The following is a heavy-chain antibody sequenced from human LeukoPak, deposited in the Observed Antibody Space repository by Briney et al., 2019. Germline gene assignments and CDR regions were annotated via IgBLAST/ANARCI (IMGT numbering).Heavy chain of an antibody. J-gene: IGHJ5*02. Sequence: PGGSLRLSCAASGFTFSSYAMSWVRQAPGKGLEWVSAISGSGGSTYYADSVKGRFTISRDNSKNTLYLQMNSLRAEDTAVYYCAKEGGDGYPGGDSWFDPWGQGTLVTVSS. V-gene: IGHV3-23*01. CDR1: GFTFSSYA. CDR2: ISGSGGST. CDR3: AKEGGDGYPGGDSWFDP. D-gene: IGHD5-24*01.